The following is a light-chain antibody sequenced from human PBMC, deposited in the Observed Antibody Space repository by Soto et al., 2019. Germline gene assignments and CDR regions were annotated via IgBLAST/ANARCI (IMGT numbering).Light chain of an antibody. CDR3: QHYNNWPPIT. J-gene: IGKJ5*01. V-gene: IGKV3-15*01. Sequence: EIVMTQSPATLSVSPGERATLSCRASQSVRSSLAWYQQKVGQAPRLLIYGASTRATGIPARFSGSGSGTEFTLTIGSLQYEDFAVYFCQHYNNWPPITFGQGTRLEIK. CDR1: QSVRSS. CDR2: GAS.